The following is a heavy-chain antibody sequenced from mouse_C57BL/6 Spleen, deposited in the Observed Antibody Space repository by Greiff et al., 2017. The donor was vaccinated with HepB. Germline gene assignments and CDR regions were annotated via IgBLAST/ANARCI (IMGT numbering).Heavy chain of an antibody. CDR1: GYTFTSYW. CDR3: ASQAYYYGSSHPYAMDY. Sequence: QVQLQQPGTELVKPGASVKLSCKASGYTFTSYWMHWVKQRPGQGLEWIGNINPSNGGTNYNEKFKSKATLTVDKSSSTAYMQLSSLTSEDSAVYYCASQAYYYGSSHPYAMDYWGQGTSVTVSS. V-gene: IGHV1-53*01. D-gene: IGHD1-1*01. CDR2: INPSNGGT. J-gene: IGHJ4*01.